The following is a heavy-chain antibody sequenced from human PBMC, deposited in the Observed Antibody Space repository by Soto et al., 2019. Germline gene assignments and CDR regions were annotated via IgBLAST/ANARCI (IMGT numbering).Heavy chain of an antibody. J-gene: IGHJ4*02. V-gene: IGHV1-46*01. CDR3: ARDGRSSYNSGWYYFDY. Sequence: ASVKVSCKASGYTFTSYYMHWVRQAPGQGLEWMGIINPSGGSTSYAQKFQGRVTMTRDTSTSTVYMELRSLRSEDTAVYYCARDGRSSYNSGWYYFDYWGQGTLVTVSS. D-gene: IGHD6-19*01. CDR1: GYTFTSYY. CDR2: INPSGGST.